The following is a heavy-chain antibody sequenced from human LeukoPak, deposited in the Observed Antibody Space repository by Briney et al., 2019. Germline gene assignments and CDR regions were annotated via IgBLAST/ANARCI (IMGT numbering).Heavy chain of an antibody. V-gene: IGHV3-30*02. D-gene: IGHD3-10*01. J-gene: IGHJ4*02. CDR3: AKGGFGELSKIFDY. CDR2: IRYDGSNK. Sequence: GGSLRLSCAASGFTFSSYGMHWVRQAPGKGLEWVAFIRYDGSNKYYADSVKGRFTISRDNSKNTLYLQMNSLRAEDTAVYYCAKGGFGELSKIFDYWGQGTLVTVSS. CDR1: GFTFSSYG.